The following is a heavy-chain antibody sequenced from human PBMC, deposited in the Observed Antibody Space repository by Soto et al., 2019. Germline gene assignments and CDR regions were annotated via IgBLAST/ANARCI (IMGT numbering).Heavy chain of an antibody. CDR1: GFSFSTYG. D-gene: IGHD6-6*01. V-gene: IGHV3-30*18. CDR3: AKVIRADSTSSNFYYYSGMDV. Sequence: QVQMVESGGGVVQPGRSLRLSCAASGFSFSTYGMHWVRQAPGKGLEWMAVISNDGSNKYYAESVKGPFTISRDNSKDTLFQQMNRLRGEDTAIYYCAKVIRADSTSSNFYYYSGMDVWGQGTTVTVSS. J-gene: IGHJ6*02. CDR2: ISNDGSNK.